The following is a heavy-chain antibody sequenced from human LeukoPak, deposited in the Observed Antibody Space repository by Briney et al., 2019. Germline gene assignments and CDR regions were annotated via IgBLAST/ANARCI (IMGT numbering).Heavy chain of an antibody. Sequence: ASVKASCKASGYTFTGYYMHWVRQAPGQGLEWMGWINPNSGGTNYAQKFQGRVTMTRDTSISTAYMELSRLRSDDTAVYYCARGPLYYYGSGDDYYYMDVWGKGTTVTVSS. CDR3: ARGPLYYYGSGDDYYYMDV. V-gene: IGHV1-2*02. D-gene: IGHD3-10*01. CDR2: INPNSGGT. CDR1: GYTFTGYY. J-gene: IGHJ6*03.